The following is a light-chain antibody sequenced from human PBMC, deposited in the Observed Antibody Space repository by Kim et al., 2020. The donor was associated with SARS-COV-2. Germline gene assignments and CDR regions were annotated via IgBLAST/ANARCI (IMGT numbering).Light chain of an antibody. CDR2: EVS. CDR3: SSYTSSSTWV. CDR1: SSDGGSYDG. J-gene: IGLJ3*02. Sequence: GKSVTSTSTGTSSDGGSYDGGAWYQQPPGTAPKVMIDEVSNRPSGVPDRFSGSKYGNTASLTISGLQAEDEADYYCSSYTSSSTWVFGGGTQLTVL. V-gene: IGLV2-18*02.